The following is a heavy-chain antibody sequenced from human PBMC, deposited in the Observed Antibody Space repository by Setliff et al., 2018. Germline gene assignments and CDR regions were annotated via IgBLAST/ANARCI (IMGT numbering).Heavy chain of an antibody. CDR3: ARGPLDFVVVPAAAKFDY. D-gene: IGHD2-2*01. CDR2: VGYDGRNQ. CDR1: GITFSSYG. J-gene: IGHJ4*02. V-gene: IGHV3-30*19. Sequence: LRLSCAASGITFSSYGMHWVRQAPGKGLEWVTFVGYDGRNQYYADSVKGRFTISRDNSKNTLYLQMNSLRSDDTAVYYCARGPLDFVVVPAAAKFDYWGQGTLVTVSS.